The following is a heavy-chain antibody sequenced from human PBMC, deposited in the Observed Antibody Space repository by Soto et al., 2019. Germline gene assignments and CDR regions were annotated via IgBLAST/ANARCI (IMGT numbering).Heavy chain of an antibody. J-gene: IGHJ4*02. CDR3: ARTPGIAAPFDY. CDR1: GFTVSSNY. V-gene: IGHV3-21*01. D-gene: IGHD6-13*01. Sequence: GGSLRLSCAASGFTVSSNYMSWVRQAPGKGLEWVSSISSSSSYIYYADSVKGRFTISRDNAKNSLYLQMNSLRAEDTAVYYCARTPGIAAPFDYWGQGTLVTVSS. CDR2: ISSSSSYI.